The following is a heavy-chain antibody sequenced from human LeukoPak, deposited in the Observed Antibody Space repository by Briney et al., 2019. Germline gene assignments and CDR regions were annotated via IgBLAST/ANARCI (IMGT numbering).Heavy chain of an antibody. CDR1: GFTFSSYG. Sequence: GRSLRLSCAASGFTFSSYGMHWVRQAPGKGLEWVSYISSSGSTIYYADSVKGRFTISRDNAKNSLYLQMNSLRAEDTAVYYCAREGSSWPPTLDYWGQGTLVTVSS. J-gene: IGHJ4*02. CDR3: AREGSSWPPTLDY. V-gene: IGHV3-48*04. CDR2: ISSSGSTI. D-gene: IGHD6-13*01.